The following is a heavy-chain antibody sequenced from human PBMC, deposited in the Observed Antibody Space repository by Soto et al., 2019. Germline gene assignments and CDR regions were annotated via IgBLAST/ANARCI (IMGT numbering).Heavy chain of an antibody. D-gene: IGHD3-16*01. Sequence: GGSLRLSCAASGFTFSSYAMHWVRQAPGKGLEWVAVISYDGSNKYYADSVKGRFTISRDNSKNTLYLQMNSLRAEDTAVYYCARDRKPLGFGLFPQDAFDIWGQGTMVTVSS. CDR1: GFTFSSYA. J-gene: IGHJ3*02. CDR2: ISYDGSNK. CDR3: ARDRKPLGFGLFPQDAFDI. V-gene: IGHV3-30-3*01.